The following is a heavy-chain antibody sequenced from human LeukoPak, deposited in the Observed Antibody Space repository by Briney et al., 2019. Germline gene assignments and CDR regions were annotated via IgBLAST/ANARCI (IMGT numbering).Heavy chain of an antibody. V-gene: IGHV3-21*01. Sequence: GRTLRLSCAASGVTFSSYSMNWVRPATGKGREWVSSISSSSSYIYYADSVKGRFTISRDNAKNSLYLQMNSLRAEDTAVYYCARKGRGYSYGFDYWGQGTLVTVSS. CDR3: ARKGRGYSYGFDY. CDR2: ISSSSSYI. J-gene: IGHJ4*02. CDR1: GVTFSSYS. D-gene: IGHD5-18*01.